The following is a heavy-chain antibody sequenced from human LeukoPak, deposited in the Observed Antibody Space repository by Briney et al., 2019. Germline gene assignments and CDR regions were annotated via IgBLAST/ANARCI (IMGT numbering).Heavy chain of an antibody. CDR3: ASGWYARVAFDI. J-gene: IGHJ3*02. D-gene: IGHD6-19*01. CDR1: GYTLTSYW. CDR2: IYPGDSDT. V-gene: IGHV5-51*01. Sequence: GESLPISCKGSGYTLTSYWIGWVRQMPGKGLEWMGIIYPGDSDTRYSPSFQGQVTISADKSINTAYLQWSSLKASDTAMYFCASGWYARVAFDIWGQGTAVTVSS.